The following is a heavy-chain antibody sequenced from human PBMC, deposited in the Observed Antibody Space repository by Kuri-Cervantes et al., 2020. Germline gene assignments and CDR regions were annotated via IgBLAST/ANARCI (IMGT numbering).Heavy chain of an antibody. CDR2: ISSSSSYI. CDR1: GFTFSSYS. Sequence: GGSLRLSCAASGFTFSSYSMNWVRQAPGKGLEWVSSISSSSSYIYYADSVKGRFTISRDNAKNSLYLQMNSLRAEDTAVYYCARERGTTMTKDDAFDIWGQGTMVTVSS. J-gene: IGHJ3*02. V-gene: IGHV3-21*01. D-gene: IGHD4-11*01. CDR3: ARERGTTMTKDDAFDI.